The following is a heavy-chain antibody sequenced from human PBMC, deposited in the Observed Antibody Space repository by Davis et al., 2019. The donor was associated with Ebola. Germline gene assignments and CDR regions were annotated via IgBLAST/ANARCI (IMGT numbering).Heavy chain of an antibody. CDR1: GFTFSSYA. D-gene: IGHD4-17*01. J-gene: IGHJ4*02. V-gene: IGHV3-30-3*01. CDR3: ARGTVTTPFDY. Sequence: GESLKISCAASGFTFSSYAMHWVRQAPGKGLEWVAVISYDGSNKYYADSVKGRFTISRDNSKNTLYLQMNSLRAEDTAVYYCARGTVTTPFDYWGQGTLVTVSS. CDR2: ISYDGSNK.